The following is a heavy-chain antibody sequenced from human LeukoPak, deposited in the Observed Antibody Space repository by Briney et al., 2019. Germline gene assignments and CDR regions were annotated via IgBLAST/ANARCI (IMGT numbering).Heavy chain of an antibody. D-gene: IGHD3-22*01. CDR1: GFTFSRYG. Sequence: PGGSLRLSCAASGFTFSRYGMHWVRQAPGKGLEWVAVISYDGSNKYYADSVKGRFTVSRDNSKNTLYLQMNSLRAEDTAVYYCAREGIYYDSSGYYREAYFDYWGQGTLVTVSS. J-gene: IGHJ4*02. V-gene: IGHV3-30*03. CDR3: AREGIYYDSSGYYREAYFDY. CDR2: ISYDGSNK.